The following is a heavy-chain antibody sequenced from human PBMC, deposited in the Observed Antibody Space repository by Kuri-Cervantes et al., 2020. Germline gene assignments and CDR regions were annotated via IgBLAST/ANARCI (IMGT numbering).Heavy chain of an antibody. D-gene: IGHD6-19*01. V-gene: IGHV3-21*01. J-gene: IGHJ4*02. CDR1: GFTFSSYG. CDR2: ISSSSSYI. Sequence: GGSLRLSCAASGFTFSSYGMHWVRQAPGKGLEWVASISSSSSYIYYAGSVKGRFTVSRDNAKNSLYLQMNSLRAEDTAVYYCARDLRQWPPTFDHWGQGTLVTVSS. CDR3: ARDLRQWPPTFDH.